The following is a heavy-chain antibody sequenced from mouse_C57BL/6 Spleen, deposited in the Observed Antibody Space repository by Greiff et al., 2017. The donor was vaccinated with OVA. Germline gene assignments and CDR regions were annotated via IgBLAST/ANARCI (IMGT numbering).Heavy chain of an antibody. CDR3: ARERYYGSSSWYFDV. Sequence: EVQVVESGPELVKPGASVKISCKASGYSFTDYNMNWVKQSNGKSLEWIGVINPNYGTTSYNQKFKGKATLTVDQSSSTAYMQLNSLTSEDSAVYYCARERYYGSSSWYFDVWGTGTTVTVAS. CDR2: INPNYGTT. CDR1: GYSFTDYN. J-gene: IGHJ1*03. D-gene: IGHD1-1*01. V-gene: IGHV1-39*01.